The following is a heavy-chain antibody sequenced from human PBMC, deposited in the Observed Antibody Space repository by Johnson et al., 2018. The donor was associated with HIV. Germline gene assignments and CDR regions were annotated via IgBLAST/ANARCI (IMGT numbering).Heavy chain of an antibody. CDR1: GFTFSSYA. CDR2: ISYDGKST. CDR3: ATEVDAFDM. Sequence: QVQLVESGGGVVQPGRSLRLSCAASGFTFSSYAMHWVRQAPGKGLEWVAVISYDGKSTYYADSVKGRFTISRDNSKNTLYLQMNSLRAEDTAVYYCATEVDAFDMWGQGTLVTVSS. J-gene: IGHJ3*02. V-gene: IGHV3-30*04.